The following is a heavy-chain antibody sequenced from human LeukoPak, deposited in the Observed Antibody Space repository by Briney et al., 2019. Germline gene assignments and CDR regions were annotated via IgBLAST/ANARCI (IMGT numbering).Heavy chain of an antibody. J-gene: IGHJ6*03. CDR2: IIPIFGTA. CDR3: ARAFVDYCSSTSCYSAYYMDV. CDR1: GGTFSSYA. Sequence: SVKVSXKASGGTFSSYAISWVRQAPGQGLEWMGGIIPIFGTANYAQKFQGRVTITADESTSTAYMELSSLRSEDTAVYYCARAFVDYCSSTSCYSAYYMDVWGKGTTVTVSS. D-gene: IGHD2-2*01. V-gene: IGHV1-69*13.